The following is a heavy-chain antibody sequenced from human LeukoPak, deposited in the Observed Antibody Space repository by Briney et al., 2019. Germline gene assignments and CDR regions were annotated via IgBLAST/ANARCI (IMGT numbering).Heavy chain of an antibody. CDR2: TSGSGGST. J-gene: IGHJ4*02. CDR1: GFTFSTYA. Sequence: PGGSLRLSCAASGFTFSTYAMSWVRQAPGKGLEWASSTSGSGGSTYYADSVKGRFTISKDNSKNTLYLQMNSLRAEDTAVYYCAKWGDYDVLTGYYVSDYWGQGTLVTVSS. D-gene: IGHD3-9*01. V-gene: IGHV3-23*01. CDR3: AKWGDYDVLTGYYVSDY.